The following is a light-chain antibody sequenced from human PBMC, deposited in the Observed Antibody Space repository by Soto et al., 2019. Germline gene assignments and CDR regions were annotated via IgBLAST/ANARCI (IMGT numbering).Light chain of an antibody. J-gene: IGLJ2*01. CDR2: EVS. Sequence: QSALTQPASVSGSPGQSITISCTGTSSDVGRYKYVAWYQHHPGKAPKVMIYEVSHRPPWISNRFSGSKSGNMASLTISGLQADDEADYYCSSYTTSSTLIVGGGTKLTVL. CDR3: SSYTTSSTLI. CDR1: SSDVGRYKY. V-gene: IGLV2-14*01.